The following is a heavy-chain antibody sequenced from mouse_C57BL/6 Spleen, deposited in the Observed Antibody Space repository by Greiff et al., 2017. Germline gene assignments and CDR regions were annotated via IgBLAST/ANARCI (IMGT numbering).Heavy chain of an antibody. Sequence: EVKLMESGPGLAKPSQTLSLTCSVTGYSITSDYWNWIRKFPGNKLEYMGYISYSGSTYYNPSLKSRISITRDTSKNQYYLQLNSVTTEDTATYXCASAYYSNYDWYFDVWGTGTTVTVSS. D-gene: IGHD2-5*01. CDR2: ISYSGST. V-gene: IGHV3-8*01. CDR1: GYSITSDY. CDR3: ASAYYSNYDWYFDV. J-gene: IGHJ1*03.